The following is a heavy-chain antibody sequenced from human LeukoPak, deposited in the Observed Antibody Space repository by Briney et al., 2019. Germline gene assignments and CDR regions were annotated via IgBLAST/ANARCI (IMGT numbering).Heavy chain of an antibody. CDR1: GYTFTSYG. CDR3: ARDRPYYYGSGSFWNHAFSLRRAIWSPDY. D-gene: IGHD3-10*01. CDR2: ISAYNGNT. V-gene: IGHV1-18*01. J-gene: IGHJ4*02. Sequence: GESLKISCKGSGYTFTSYGISWVRQAPGQGLEWMGWISAYNGNTNYAQKLQGRVTMTTDTSTSTAYMELRSLRSDDTAVYYCARDRPYYYGSGSFWNHAFSLRRAIWSPDYWGQGTLVTVSS.